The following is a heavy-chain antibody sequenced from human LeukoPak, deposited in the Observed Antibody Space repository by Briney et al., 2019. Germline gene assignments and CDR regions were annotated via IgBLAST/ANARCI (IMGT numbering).Heavy chain of an antibody. D-gene: IGHD2-2*01. Sequence: SETLSLTCAVYGGSFSGYYWSWIRQPPGKGLEWIGEINHSGSTNYNPSLKSRVTISVDTSKNQFSLKLSSVTAADTAVYYCAGGIVVVPAAAPRTGNWFDPWGQGTLVTVSS. J-gene: IGHJ5*02. CDR3: AGGIVVVPAAAPRTGNWFDP. V-gene: IGHV4-34*01. CDR1: GGSFSGYY. CDR2: INHSGST.